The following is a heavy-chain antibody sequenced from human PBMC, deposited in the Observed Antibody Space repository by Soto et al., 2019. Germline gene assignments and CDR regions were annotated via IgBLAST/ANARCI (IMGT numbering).Heavy chain of an antibody. CDR3: TTDPVGLSTVTIYYYYGMDV. D-gene: IGHD4-17*01. V-gene: IGHV3-15*07. CDR2: IKSKTDGGTT. CDR1: GFTFSNAW. Sequence: GGSLRLSCAASGFTFSNAWMNWVRQAPGKGLEWVGRIKSKTDGGTTDYAAPEKGRFTISRDDSKNTLYLQMNSLKTEDTAVYYCTTDPVGLSTVTIYYYYGMDVWGQGTTVTVSS. J-gene: IGHJ6*02.